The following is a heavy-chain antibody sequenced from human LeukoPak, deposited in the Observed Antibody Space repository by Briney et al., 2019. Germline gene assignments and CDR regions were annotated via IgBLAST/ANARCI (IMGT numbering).Heavy chain of an antibody. CDR1: GFTFSSSG. V-gene: IGHV3-30*02. CDR3: APLGYCSGDSCYSIPDAFDV. CDR2: IRYDGSKK. D-gene: IGHD2-15*01. J-gene: IGHJ3*01. Sequence: PGGPLRLSCAASGFTFSSSGMHWVRQAPGKGLEWVAFIRYDGSKKYYADSAKGRFTISRDNSKNTLYLQMHSLRDEDTAVYYCAPLGYCSGDSCYSIPDAFDVWGQGTMVTVSS.